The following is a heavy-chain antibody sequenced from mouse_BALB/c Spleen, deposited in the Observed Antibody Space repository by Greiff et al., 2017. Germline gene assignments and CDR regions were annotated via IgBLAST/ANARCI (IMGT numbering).Heavy chain of an antibody. CDR1: GFTFSSFG. J-gene: IGHJ3*02. CDR3: ARSPYYGNSLSW. CDR2: ISSGSSTI. Sequence: EVKLQESGGGLVQPGGSRKLSCAASGFTFSSFGMHWVRQAPEKGLEWVAYISSGSSTIYYADTVKGRFTISRDNPKNTLFLQMTSLRSEDTAMYYCARSPYYGNSLSWWGQGTLVTVSA. V-gene: IGHV5-17*02. D-gene: IGHD2-10*01.